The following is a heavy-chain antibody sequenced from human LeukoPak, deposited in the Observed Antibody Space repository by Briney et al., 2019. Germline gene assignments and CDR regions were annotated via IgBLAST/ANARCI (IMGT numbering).Heavy chain of an antibody. CDR1: GYTLTELS. D-gene: IGHD3-22*01. CDR2: FDPEDGET. J-gene: IGHJ3*02. Sequence: ASVKVSCKDSGYTLTELSMHWVRQAPGKGLEWMGGFDPEDGETIYAQKFQGRVTMTEDTSTDTAYMELSSLRSEDTAVYYCATAPAPGYYDSSGYADAFDIWGQGTMVTVSS. CDR3: ATAPAPGYYDSSGYADAFDI. V-gene: IGHV1-24*01.